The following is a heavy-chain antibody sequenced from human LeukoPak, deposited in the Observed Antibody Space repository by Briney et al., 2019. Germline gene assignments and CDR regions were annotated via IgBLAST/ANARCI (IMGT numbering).Heavy chain of an antibody. CDR3: ARDLRRLLWFGEFPTGGWFDP. CDR2: ISSYNGNT. D-gene: IGHD3-10*01. CDR1: GYTFTSYG. Sequence: ASVKVSCKASGYTFTSYGISWVRQAPGQGLEWMGWISSYNGNTNYAQKLQGRVTMTTDTSTSTAYMELRSLRSDDTAVYYCARDLRRLLWFGEFPTGGWFDPWGQGTLVTVSS. V-gene: IGHV1-18*01. J-gene: IGHJ5*02.